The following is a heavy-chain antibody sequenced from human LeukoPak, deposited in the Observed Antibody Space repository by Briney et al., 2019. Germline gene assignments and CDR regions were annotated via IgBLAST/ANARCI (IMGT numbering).Heavy chain of an antibody. CDR3: ARGGYSYGITTFDY. CDR1: GGSISSYY. V-gene: IGHV4-4*07. D-gene: IGHD5-18*01. Sequence: SETLSLTCTVSGGSISSYYWSWIRQPAGKGLEWIGRIYTSGSTNYNPSLKSRVTMSVDTSKNQFSLKLSSVTAADTAVHYCARGGYSYGITTFDYWGQGTLVTVSS. CDR2: IYTSGST. J-gene: IGHJ4*02.